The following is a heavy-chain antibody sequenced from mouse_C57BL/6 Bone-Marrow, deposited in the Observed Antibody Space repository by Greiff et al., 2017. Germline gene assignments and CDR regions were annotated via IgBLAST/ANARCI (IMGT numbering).Heavy chain of an antibody. CDR2: IVPNSGGT. J-gene: IGHJ2*01. V-gene: IGHV1-72*01. CDR3: DQWDY. Sequence: QVQLQQPGAELVKPGASVKLSCKASGYTFTSYWMHWVKQRPGRGLGWIGRIVPNSGGTKYNEKFKSKATLTVDKPSSTAYMQLSSVTSEDAAVYYCDQWDYWGQGTTLTVSS. CDR1: GYTFTSYW.